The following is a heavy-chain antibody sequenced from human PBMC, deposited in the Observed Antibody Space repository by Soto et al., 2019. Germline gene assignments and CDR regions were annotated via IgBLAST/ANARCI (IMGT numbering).Heavy chain of an antibody. CDR1: GGYIRAHTHY. CDR3: ASRDPGTSVDY. CDR2: IYYSGTT. D-gene: IGHD1-7*01. Sequence: SETLSLTCPVSGGYIRAHTHYWSWIRQSPGGGLEWIASIYYSGTTYYNPSLQNRLTISADRSKNQVSLLLTSVTAADTAVYYCASRDPGTSVDYWGQGTLVTVS. J-gene: IGHJ4*02. V-gene: IGHV4-39*01.